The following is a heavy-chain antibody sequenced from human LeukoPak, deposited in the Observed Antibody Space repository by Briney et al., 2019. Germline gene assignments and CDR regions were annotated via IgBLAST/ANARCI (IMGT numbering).Heavy chain of an antibody. CDR2: MNPNSGNT. D-gene: IGHD3-16*02. Sequence: GASVKVSCKASGYTFTSYDINWVRQATGQGLEWMGRMNPNSGNTGYAQKFQGRVTMTRNTSISTAYMELSSLRSEDTAVYYCAREMSNYVWGSYRYYYYYGMDVWGQGTTVTVSS. CDR3: AREMSNYVWGSYRYYYYYGMDV. J-gene: IGHJ6*02. V-gene: IGHV1-8*01. CDR1: GYTFTSYD.